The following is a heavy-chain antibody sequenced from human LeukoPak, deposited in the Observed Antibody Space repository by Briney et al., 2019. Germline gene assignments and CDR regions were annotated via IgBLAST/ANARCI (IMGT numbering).Heavy chain of an antibody. CDR3: ARGEWTESEYFDD. CDR2: ISGSRTYI. V-gene: IGHV3-21*01. J-gene: IGHJ4*02. Sequence: PGGSLTLSCAASGFIFSSNSMIWVRQAPGKGLEWVSSISGSRTYIYYADSVKGRFTISRDNAKNALYLQMNSLRAEDAAVYYWARGEWTESEYFDDGGGEGLATVYS. CDR1: GFIFSSNS. D-gene: IGHD3/OR15-3a*01.